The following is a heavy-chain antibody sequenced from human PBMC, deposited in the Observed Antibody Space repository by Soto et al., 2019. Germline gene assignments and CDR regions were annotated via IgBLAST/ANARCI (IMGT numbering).Heavy chain of an antibody. V-gene: IGHV1-18*04. CDR3: SRRSIGYYGSGSTNWFDP. Sequence: QVQLVQSGAEVKKPGASVKVSCKASGYTFTSYGISWVRQAPGQGLEWMGWISAYNGNTNYAQKLQGRVTMTTDTSTSTAYMELRSLRSDDTAVYYCSRRSIGYYGSGSTNWFDPWGQGTLVTVSS. J-gene: IGHJ5*02. D-gene: IGHD3-10*01. CDR2: ISAYNGNT. CDR1: GYTFTSYG.